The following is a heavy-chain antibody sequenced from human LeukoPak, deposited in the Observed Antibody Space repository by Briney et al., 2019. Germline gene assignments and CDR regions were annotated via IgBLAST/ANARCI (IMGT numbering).Heavy chain of an antibody. J-gene: IGHJ4*02. Sequence: SETLSLTCTVSGGSISSYYGSWIRQPPGRGLEWIGYIYYSGSTDYNPSLKSRVAISVDTSKNQFSLKLSSVTAADTAVYYCARGLVGANYWGQGTLVTVSS. CDR2: IYYSGST. CDR3: ARGLVGANY. CDR1: GGSISSYY. D-gene: IGHD1-26*01. V-gene: IGHV4-59*01.